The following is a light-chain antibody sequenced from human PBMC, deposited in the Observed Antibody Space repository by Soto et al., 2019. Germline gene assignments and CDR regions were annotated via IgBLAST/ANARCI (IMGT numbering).Light chain of an antibody. CDR2: KAS. CDR1: QSISSW. Sequence: DIQMTQSPSTLSASVGDRVTITWRASQSISSWLAWYQQKPGKAPKLLIYKASNLESGVPSRFSGSGSGTEFTLTISSLQPDDFATYYCQQYNSYPYTFGQGTKLEIK. V-gene: IGKV1-5*03. J-gene: IGKJ2*01. CDR3: QQYNSYPYT.